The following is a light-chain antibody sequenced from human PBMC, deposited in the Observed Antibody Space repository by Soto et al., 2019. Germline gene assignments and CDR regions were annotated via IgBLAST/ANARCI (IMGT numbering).Light chain of an antibody. J-gene: IGKJ2*01. Sequence: IVLTQSPGTLSLSPGEGAALSCRTSQSISSSSLAWYQQKPGQAPSLLIYAASSRATGIPDRFSGSGSGTDFTLTISRLEPEDFAVYYCQLYGGSHMFSFGQGTKLEIK. CDR3: QLYGGSHMFS. CDR2: AAS. CDR1: QSISSSS. V-gene: IGKV3-20*01.